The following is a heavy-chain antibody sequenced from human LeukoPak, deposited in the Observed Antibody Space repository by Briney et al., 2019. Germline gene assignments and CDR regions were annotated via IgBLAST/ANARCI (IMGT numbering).Heavy chain of an antibody. CDR2: INPNSGGT. J-gene: IGHJ3*02. CDR3: AREHLTSDDAFDI. V-gene: IGHV1-2*02. CDR1: GYTFTGYY. Sequence: EASVKVSCKASGYTFTGYYMHWVRQAPGQGLEWMGWINPNSGGTNYAQKFQGRVTMTRDTSISTAYMELSRPRSDDTAVYYCAREHLTSDDAFDIWGQGTMVTVSS.